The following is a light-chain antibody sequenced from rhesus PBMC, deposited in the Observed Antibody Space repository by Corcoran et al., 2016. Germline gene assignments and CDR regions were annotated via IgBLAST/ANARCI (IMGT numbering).Light chain of an antibody. Sequence: DIQMTQSPSSLSASVGDTVTITCRASQSISSWLAWYQQKPGKAPKLLIYTASTLQLGDPSRVRGSGSGTDCTLTISSPQSEDFATYYCQQYSSSLYSFGQGTKVEIK. CDR2: TAS. CDR3: QQYSSSLYS. V-gene: IGKV1-22*01. CDR1: QSISSW. J-gene: IGKJ2*01.